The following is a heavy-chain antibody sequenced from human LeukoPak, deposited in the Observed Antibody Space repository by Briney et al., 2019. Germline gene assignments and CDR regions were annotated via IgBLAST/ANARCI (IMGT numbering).Heavy chain of an antibody. Sequence: ASVKVSCKASGYTFTIYYMHWVRQAPGQGLEWMGIINPSGGSTSYAQKFQGRVTMTRDTSTSTVYMELSSLRSEDTAVYYCARDRIYYDILTGSGHLDYWGQGTLVTVSS. V-gene: IGHV1-46*01. CDR3: ARDRIYYDILTGSGHLDY. J-gene: IGHJ4*02. D-gene: IGHD3-9*01. CDR1: GYTFTIYY. CDR2: INPSGGST.